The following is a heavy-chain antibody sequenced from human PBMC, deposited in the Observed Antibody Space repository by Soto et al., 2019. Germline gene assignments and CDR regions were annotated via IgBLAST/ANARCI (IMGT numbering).Heavy chain of an antibody. CDR1: GFSLSTNGVG. CDR2: IYWDDDE. V-gene: IGHV2-5*02. D-gene: IGHD3-9*01. CDR3: LHSATSNDGILTGYCYYFDY. J-gene: IGHJ4*02. Sequence: QITLKESGPTLVKPTQTLTLTCTFSGFSLSTNGVGVGWIRQPPGKALEWLALIYWDDDERYSPSLKSRLTISKDTTKNQVVLTMTNMNTVDTATYYCLHSATSNDGILTGYCYYFDYWGQGTLVTVSS.